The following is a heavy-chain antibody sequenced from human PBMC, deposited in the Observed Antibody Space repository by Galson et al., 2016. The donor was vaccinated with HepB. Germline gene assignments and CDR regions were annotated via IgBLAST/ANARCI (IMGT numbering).Heavy chain of an antibody. V-gene: IGHV4-59*08. CDR3: ARRTSSWYYF. D-gene: IGHD2/OR15-2a*01. J-gene: IGHJ4*02. Sequence: SETLSLTCTVSGDYITSYYWSWIRQPPGKGLEWIGYIYYRGSTNYNPSLKSRVTISVDTSKNQFSLKLSSVTAADTAVYYCARRTSSWYYFWGQGTLVTVSS. CDR1: GDYITSYY. CDR2: IYYRGST.